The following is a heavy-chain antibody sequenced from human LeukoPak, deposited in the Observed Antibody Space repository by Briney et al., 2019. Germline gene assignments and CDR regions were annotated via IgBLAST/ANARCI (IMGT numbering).Heavy chain of an antibody. CDR3: ARVGHGGNFPDYYGMDV. Sequence: GGSLRLSCAASGFTFSSYWMHWVRQAPGKGLVWVSRINSDGSSTSYADSMKGRFTISRDNAKNTLYLQMNSLRAEDTAVYYCARVGHGGNFPDYYGMDVWGQGTTVTVSS. CDR1: GFTFSSYW. D-gene: IGHD4-23*01. J-gene: IGHJ6*02. CDR2: INSDGSST. V-gene: IGHV3-74*01.